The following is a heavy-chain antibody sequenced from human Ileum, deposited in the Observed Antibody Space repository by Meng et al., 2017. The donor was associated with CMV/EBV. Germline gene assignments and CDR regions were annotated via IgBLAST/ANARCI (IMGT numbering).Heavy chain of an antibody. J-gene: IGHJ3*01. CDR1: GFSLTTYGVG. V-gene: IGHV2-5*02. CDR3: AHRISSSNWNYGAFDV. Sequence: SGPTLVKPTESLTVTCTFSGFSLTTYGVGVGWLRQPPGEALERLAIVYWDNDNRFNPKLRGRRTVTKDASRNQVVLIMTNMDPADTGTYYCAHRISSSNWNYGAFDVWGQGTTVTVSS. D-gene: IGHD1-7*01. CDR2: VYWDNDN.